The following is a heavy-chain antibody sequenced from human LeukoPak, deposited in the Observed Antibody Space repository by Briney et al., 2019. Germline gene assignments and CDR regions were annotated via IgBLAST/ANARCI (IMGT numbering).Heavy chain of an antibody. CDR3: ARCYFEYPVWGSNPPGY. D-gene: IGHD3-16*01. CDR1: GGTFSSYA. CDR2: IIPILGIA. J-gene: IGHJ4*02. Sequence: SVKVSCKASGGTFSSYAISWLRQAPGQGLEWMGRIIPILGIANYAQKFQGRVTITADKSTSTAYMELSSLRSEDTAVYYCARCYFEYPVWGSNPPGYWGQGTLVTVSS. V-gene: IGHV1-69*04.